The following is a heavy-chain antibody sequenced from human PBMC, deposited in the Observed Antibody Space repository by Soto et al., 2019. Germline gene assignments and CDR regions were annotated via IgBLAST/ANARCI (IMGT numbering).Heavy chain of an antibody. CDR2: IWYDGSNK. J-gene: IGHJ4*02. CDR3: ARYGSGSYLVD. V-gene: IGHV3-33*01. D-gene: IGHD3-10*01. CDR1: GFTFSSYG. Sequence: QVQLVESGGGVVQPGRSLRLSCAASGFTFSSYGMHWVRQAPGKGLEWVAVIWYDGSNKYYADSVKGRFTISRDNSKNTLYRKMNSLRAEDTAVYYCARYGSGSYLVDWGQGTLVTVSS.